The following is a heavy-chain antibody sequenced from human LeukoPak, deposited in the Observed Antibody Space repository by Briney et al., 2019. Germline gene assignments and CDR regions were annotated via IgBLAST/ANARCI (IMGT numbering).Heavy chain of an antibody. CDR2: INNDGCST. D-gene: IGHD2-21*01. CDR3: SRDLLVCGGDGAPRWARLFHDAFDI. V-gene: IGHV3-74*01. CDR1: AVTFIGYW. J-gene: IGHJ3*02. Sequence: PGGSLRPSCAASAVTFIGYWMDWVRQAPRTGLVWVARINNDGCSTTYADTLKRRFTISRYNAKNTLYLPMNSLRVKDPAAYFYSRDLLVCGGDGAPRWARLFHDAFDIWGQGTMVTVSS.